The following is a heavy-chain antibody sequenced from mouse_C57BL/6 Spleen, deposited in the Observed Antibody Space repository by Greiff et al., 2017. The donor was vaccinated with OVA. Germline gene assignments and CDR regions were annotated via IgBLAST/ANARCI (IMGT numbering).Heavy chain of an antibody. CDR2: INPSNGGT. V-gene: IGHV1-53*01. J-gene: IGHJ3*01. Sequence: QVQLQQPGTELVKPGASVKLSCKASGYTFTSYWMHWVKQRPGQGLEWIGNINPSNGGTNYNEKFKSKATLTVDKSSSTAYMQLSSLTSEDSAVYYCAREGIITTVVERFAYWGQGTLVTVSA. CDR3: AREGIITTVVERFAY. D-gene: IGHD1-1*01. CDR1: GYTFTSYW.